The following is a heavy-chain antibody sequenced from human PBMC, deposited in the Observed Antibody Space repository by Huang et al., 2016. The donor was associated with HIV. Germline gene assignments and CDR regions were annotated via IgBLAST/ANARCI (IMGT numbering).Heavy chain of an antibody. Sequence: QVQLVESGGGVVQPGRSLRLSCAAFGFTFSKFDMHWVRQGPGKGLEWVAIITYDGSSRNHADSVKGRFTISRDNSKNTVYLQMNSLRVEDTAVYYCAKDGRGSGTYYDYFEYWGQGTLVTVSS. CDR2: ITYDGSSR. CDR1: GFTFSKFD. J-gene: IGHJ4*02. CDR3: AKDGRGSGTYYDYFEY. D-gene: IGHD1-26*01. V-gene: IGHV3-30*18.